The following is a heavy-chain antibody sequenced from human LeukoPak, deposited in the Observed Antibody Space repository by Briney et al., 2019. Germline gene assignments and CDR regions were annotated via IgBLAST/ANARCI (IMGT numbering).Heavy chain of an antibody. CDR1: GYTFTSYG. D-gene: IGHD6-19*01. CDR3: ARVAVAALYFDS. CDR2: ISAYNGNT. Sequence: ASVKVSCKASGYTFTSYGISWVRQAPGQGLEWMGWISAYNGNTNYAQKLQGRVTMTTDTSTNTAYMELRSLRSDDTAVYFCARVAVAALYFDSWGQGTLVTVSS. J-gene: IGHJ4*02. V-gene: IGHV1-18*01.